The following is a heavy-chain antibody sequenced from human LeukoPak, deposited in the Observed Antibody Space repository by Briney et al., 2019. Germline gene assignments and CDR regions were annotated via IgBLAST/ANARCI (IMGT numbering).Heavy chain of an antibody. Sequence: KPSETLSLTCTVSGGSISSYYWSWIRQPPGKGLEWIGYIYYSGSTNYNPSLKSRVTISVDTSKNQFSLKLSSVTAADTAVYYCARVHTMKDAFDIWGQGTMVTVSS. CDR1: GGSISSYY. D-gene: IGHD3-22*01. V-gene: IGHV4-59*12. J-gene: IGHJ3*02. CDR2: IYYSGST. CDR3: ARVHTMKDAFDI.